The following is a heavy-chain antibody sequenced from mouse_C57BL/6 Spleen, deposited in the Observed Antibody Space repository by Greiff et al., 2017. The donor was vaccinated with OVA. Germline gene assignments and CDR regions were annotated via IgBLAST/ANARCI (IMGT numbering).Heavy chain of an antibody. CDR2: ISPGSGGT. V-gene: IGHV1-54*01. CDR3: ARQSAL. CDR1: GFAFTNYL. J-gene: IGHJ4*01. Sequence: QVQLQQSGAELVRPGTSVKVSCKASGFAFTNYLIEWVKQRPGQGLEWIGVISPGSGGTNYNEKFKGQATLTTDKAHSTPYMQLSTLTSEDSADYYCARQSALWGQGTSVTVSA. D-gene: IGHD6-1*01.